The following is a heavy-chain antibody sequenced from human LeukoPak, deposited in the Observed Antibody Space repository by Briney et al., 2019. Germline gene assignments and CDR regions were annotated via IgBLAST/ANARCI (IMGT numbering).Heavy chain of an antibody. J-gene: IGHJ4*02. D-gene: IGHD6-6*01. V-gene: IGHV3-13*01. Sequence: GGSLRLSCAASGFTFSSYDMHWVRQATGKGLEWVSAIGTAGDTYYPGSVKGGFTISRENAKNSFYLQMNSLRAGDTAVYYCARALPYSSSSGGIDYWGQGTLVTVSS. CDR2: IGTAGDT. CDR3: ARALPYSSSSGGIDY. CDR1: GFTFSSYD.